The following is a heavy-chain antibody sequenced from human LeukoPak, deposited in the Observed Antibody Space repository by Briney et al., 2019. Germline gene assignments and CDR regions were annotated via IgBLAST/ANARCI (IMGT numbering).Heavy chain of an antibody. CDR1: GYTFTSYY. D-gene: IGHD2-2*02. Sequence: ASVKVSCKASGYTFTSYYMHCVRHAPGQPLEWIGIINPSGCSTSYAQKFQARVTMTRDTSTSTVYMELSSLRSEDPAVYYWARDRGGCSSTSCYNYYYYYYGMDGWGQATTVTASS. CDR2: INPSGCST. CDR3: ARDRGGCSSTSCYNYYYYYYGMDG. V-gene: IGHV1-46*01. J-gene: IGHJ6*01.